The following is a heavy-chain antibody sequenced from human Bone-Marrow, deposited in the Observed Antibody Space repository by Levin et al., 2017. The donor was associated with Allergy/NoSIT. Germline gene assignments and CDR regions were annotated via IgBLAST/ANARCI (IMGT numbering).Heavy chain of an antibody. CDR1: GFTFRSYS. Sequence: PGGSLRLSCAASGFTFRSYSMHWVRQAPGKGLDWVAVISHDGSRKYYADSVKGRFTISRDNSKSTFFLQMNSLRPDDTAVYYCAKVPGDYDVLTGYHFDYWGQGTLVTVSS. CDR3: AKVPGDYDVLTGYHFDY. V-gene: IGHV3-30*18. D-gene: IGHD3-9*01. J-gene: IGHJ4*02. CDR2: ISHDGSRK.